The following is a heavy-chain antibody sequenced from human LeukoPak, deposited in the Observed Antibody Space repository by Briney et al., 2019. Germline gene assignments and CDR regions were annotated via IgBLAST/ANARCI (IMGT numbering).Heavy chain of an antibody. V-gene: IGHV4-39*07. CDR3: ARLLPLYYDSRGIFDY. CDR2: IFYRGGT. Sequence: PSETLSLTCTVSGGSISSSNYYWGWIRQPPGKGLEWIGNIFYRGGTHYNPSLKSRVTISADTSKNQFSLKLSSVTAADTAVYYCARLLPLYYDSRGIFDYWGQGTLVTVSS. CDR1: GGSISSSNYY. D-gene: IGHD3-22*01. J-gene: IGHJ4*02.